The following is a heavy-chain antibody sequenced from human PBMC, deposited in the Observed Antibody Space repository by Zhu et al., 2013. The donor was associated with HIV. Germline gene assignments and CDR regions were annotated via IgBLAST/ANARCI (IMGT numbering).Heavy chain of an antibody. CDR3: ARMDKGSCTETTCPDWFDP. V-gene: IGHV1-8*01. CDR1: GYTFTSYD. J-gene: IGHJ5*02. Sequence: QVQLVQSGAEVKKPGASVKVSCKASGYTFTSYDINWVRQATGQGLEWMGWMNPNSGNTGYAQKFQGRVTMTRNTSISTAYMELSSLRSEDTAVYYCARMDKGSCTETTCPDWFDPWGQGTLVTVSS. CDR2: MNPNSGNT. D-gene: IGHD2-8*02.